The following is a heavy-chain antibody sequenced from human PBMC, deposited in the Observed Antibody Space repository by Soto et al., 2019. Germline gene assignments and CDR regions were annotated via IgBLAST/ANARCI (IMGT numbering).Heavy chain of an antibody. CDR1: GGSXXXXXXX. J-gene: IGHJ4*02. D-gene: IGHD6-13*01. CDR3: ASSHAGAHITAAVH. Sequence: QLQLQESGSGLVKPSQTLSLTCAVSGGSXXXXXXXXXWIXQXXXXXXAWIGYIYHSGSTYYNPSLMSRVTXXVXXXXXXFSXKXXXXXAXXXAXYYCASSHAGAHITAAVHWGQGTLVTVSS. V-gene: IGHV4-30-2*01. CDR2: IYHSGST.